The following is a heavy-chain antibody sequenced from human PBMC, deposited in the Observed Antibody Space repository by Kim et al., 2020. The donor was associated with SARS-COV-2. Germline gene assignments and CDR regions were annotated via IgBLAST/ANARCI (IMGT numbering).Heavy chain of an antibody. J-gene: IGHJ2*01. CDR3: ARLYGAVAGIGVTNYLDRRLRYWYFDL. CDR1: GGTFSSYA. V-gene: IGHV1-69*13. CDR2: IIPIFGTA. Sequence: SVKVSCKASGGTFSSYAICWVRQAPGQGLEWMGGIIPIFGTANYAQKFQGRVTITADESTSTAYMELSSLRSEDTAVYYCARLYGAVAGIGVTNYLDRRLRYWYFDLWGRGTLVTVSS. D-gene: IGHD6-19*01.